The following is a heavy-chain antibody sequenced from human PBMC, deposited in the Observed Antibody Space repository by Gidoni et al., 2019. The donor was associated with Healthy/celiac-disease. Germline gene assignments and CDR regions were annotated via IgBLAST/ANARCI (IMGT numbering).Heavy chain of an antibody. CDR1: GSTFSLYS. Sequence: EVQLVESGGGLVQPGGSLRLSCAASGSTFSLYSMNWVRQAPGKGLEWVSYISSSSSTIYYADSVKGRFTISRDNAKNSLYLQMNSLRAEDTAVYYCARPYCTNGVCYMALDYWGQGTLVTVSS. D-gene: IGHD2-8*01. V-gene: IGHV3-48*01. J-gene: IGHJ4*02. CDR3: ARPYCTNGVCYMALDY. CDR2: ISSSSSTI.